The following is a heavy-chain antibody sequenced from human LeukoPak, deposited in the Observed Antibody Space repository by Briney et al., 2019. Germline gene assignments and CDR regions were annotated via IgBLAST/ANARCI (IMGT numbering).Heavy chain of an antibody. J-gene: IGHJ5*02. CDR2: ISGGGDTM. CDR1: GFTFSSYE. D-gene: IGHD3-10*01. V-gene: IGHV3-48*03. CDR3: VRVRAGSGSRQEFDP. Sequence: GGSLRLSCAAPGFTFSSYELNWVRQAPGKGLEWISYISGGGDTMYYADSVKGRFTTSRDNAKSSLYLQMNSLRAEDTAVYYCVRVRAGSGSRQEFDPWGQGTLVTVSS.